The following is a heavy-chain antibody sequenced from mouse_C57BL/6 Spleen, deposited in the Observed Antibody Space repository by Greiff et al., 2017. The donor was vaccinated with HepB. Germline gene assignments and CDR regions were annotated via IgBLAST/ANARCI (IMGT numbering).Heavy chain of an antibody. CDR2: IDPEDGET. Sequence: VQLKESGAELVKPGASVKLSCTASGFNITDYYMHWVKQRTEQGLEWIGRIDPEDGETKYAPKFQGKATITADTSSNAAYLQLSSLTSEDTAVYYCARTYYGSFYFDYWGQGTTLTVSS. J-gene: IGHJ2*01. CDR3: ARTYYGSFYFDY. D-gene: IGHD1-1*01. CDR1: GFNITDYY. V-gene: IGHV14-2*01.